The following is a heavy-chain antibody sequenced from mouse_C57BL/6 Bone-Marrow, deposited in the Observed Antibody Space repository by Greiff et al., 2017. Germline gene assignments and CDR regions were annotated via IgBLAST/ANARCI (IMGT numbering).Heavy chain of an antibody. J-gene: IGHJ4*01. D-gene: IGHD2-10*01. CDR3: ARSGALLSYAMDY. Sequence: VQLQQSGAELARPGASVKLSCKASGYTFTSYGISWVKQRTGQGLEWIGEIYPRSGNTYYNEKFKGKATMTADKSSSTAYMELRSLTSEDSAVYFCARSGALLSYAMDYWGQGTSVTVSS. CDR2: IYPRSGNT. CDR1: GYTFTSYG. V-gene: IGHV1-81*01.